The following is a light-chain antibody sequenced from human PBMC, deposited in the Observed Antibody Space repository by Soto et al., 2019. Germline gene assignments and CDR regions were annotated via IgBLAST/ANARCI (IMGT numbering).Light chain of an antibody. V-gene: IGLV2-23*01. CDR1: SSDVGTYKP. J-gene: IGLJ3*02. CDR3: CSFAGSTTW. CDR2: DDI. Sequence: QSALTQPASVSGSPGQSITISCTGTSSDVGTYKPVSWYQQHPGKAPKVIIYDDIKRPSGVSNRFSGSKSGNTASLTISGLQAEDGADYYCCSFAGSTTWFGGGTQLTVL.